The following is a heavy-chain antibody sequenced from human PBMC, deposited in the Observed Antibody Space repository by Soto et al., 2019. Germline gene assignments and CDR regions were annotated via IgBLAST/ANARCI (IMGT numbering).Heavy chain of an antibody. Sequence: QVQLVESGGGVVQPGRSLRLSCAASGFTFSSYAMHWVRQAPGKGLEWVAVISYDGSNKYYADSVKGRFTISRDNSKNSLYLQMNSLRAEDTAVYYCARDEVEMETVRVFDYWGQGTLVTVSS. CDR1: GFTFSSYA. CDR3: ARDEVEMETVRVFDY. D-gene: IGHD1-1*01. V-gene: IGHV3-30-3*01. J-gene: IGHJ4*02. CDR2: ISYDGSNK.